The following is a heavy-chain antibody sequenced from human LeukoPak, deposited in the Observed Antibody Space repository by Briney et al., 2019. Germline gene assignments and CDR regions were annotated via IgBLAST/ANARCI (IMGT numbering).Heavy chain of an antibody. CDR1: GVSFSIYT. CDR2: ICSSRSTI. D-gene: IGHD6-13*01. J-gene: IGHJ4*02. Sequence: GGSLRLSCAASGVSFSIYTMYCVPAAPGRGREGGSYICSSRSTIYCVDSVKGRFTVSRDNAKNTLYLKMNSLRAEDTAVYYCARDMLYSSSWKSIDYWGKGTLVTVSS. V-gene: IGHV3-48*01. CDR3: ARDMLYSSSWKSIDY.